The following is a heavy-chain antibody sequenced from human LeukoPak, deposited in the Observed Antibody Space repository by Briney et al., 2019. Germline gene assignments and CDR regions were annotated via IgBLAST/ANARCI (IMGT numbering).Heavy chain of an antibody. Sequence: PGRSLRLSCAASGFTFSRYGMHWVRQAPGKGLEWVAVISYDGSNKYYADSVKGRFTISRDNSKNTLYLQMNSLRAEDTAVYYCARGYYYDSSGYPLDYYYYGMDVWGQGTTVTVSS. CDR2: ISYDGSNK. D-gene: IGHD3-22*01. CDR1: GFTFSRYG. J-gene: IGHJ6*02. V-gene: IGHV3-30*03. CDR3: ARGYYYDSSGYPLDYYYYGMDV.